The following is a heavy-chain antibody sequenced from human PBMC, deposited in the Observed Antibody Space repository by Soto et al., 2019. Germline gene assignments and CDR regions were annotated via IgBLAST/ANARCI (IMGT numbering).Heavy chain of an antibody. D-gene: IGHD6-13*01. V-gene: IGHV5-51*01. J-gene: IGHJ6*02. CDR1: GYSFTSYW. CDR2: IYPGDSDT. CDR3: AGSLGTSGYSSSWQYYYYYGMDV. Sequence: ESLKISCKGSGYSFTSYWIGWVRQMPGKGLEWMGIIYPGDSDTRYSPSFQGQVTISADKSISTAYLQWSSLKASDTAMYYCAGSLGTSGYSSSWQYYYYYGMDVWGQGTTVTVSS.